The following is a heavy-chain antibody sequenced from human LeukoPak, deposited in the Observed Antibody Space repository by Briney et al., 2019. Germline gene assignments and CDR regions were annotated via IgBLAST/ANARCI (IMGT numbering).Heavy chain of an antibody. Sequence: GGSLRLSCAASGFTFDDYGMSWVRQAPGKGLEWVSGINWNGGSTGYADSVKGRFTSSRDNAKNSLYLQMNSLRAEDTALYHCARGGNLGELLDYWGQGTLVTVSS. J-gene: IGHJ4*02. CDR2: INWNGGST. CDR1: GFTFDDYG. CDR3: ARGGNLGELLDY. D-gene: IGHD3-16*01. V-gene: IGHV3-20*01.